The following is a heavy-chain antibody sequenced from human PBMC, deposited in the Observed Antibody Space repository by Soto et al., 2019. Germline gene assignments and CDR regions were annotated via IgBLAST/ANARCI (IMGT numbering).Heavy chain of an antibody. CDR2: IIPIFGTA. J-gene: IGHJ5*02. V-gene: IGHV1-69*06. CDR1: GGTFSSYA. D-gene: IGHD6-13*01. Sequence: QVQLVQSGAEVKKPGSSVKVSCKASGGTFSSYAISWVRQAPGQGLEWMGGIIPIFGTANYAQKFQGRVTITADKSTSTAYMELSSLRSEDTAVYYCARYLRSSSWYPLGWFDPWGQGTLVTVSS. CDR3: ARYLRSSSWYPLGWFDP.